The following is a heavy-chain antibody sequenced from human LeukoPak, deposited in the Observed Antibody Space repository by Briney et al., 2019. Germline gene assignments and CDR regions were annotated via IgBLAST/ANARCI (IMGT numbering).Heavy chain of an antibody. D-gene: IGHD3-9*01. CDR1: GYSFTSYW. Sequence: GESLKISCKGSGYSFTSYWIGWVRQMPGKGLEWMGIIYPGDSDTRYSPSFQGQVTISADKSISTAYLQWSSLKASDTAMYYCARRNDILTGDNWFDPWGQGTLVTVSS. CDR3: ARRNDILTGDNWFDP. V-gene: IGHV5-51*01. J-gene: IGHJ5*02. CDR2: IYPGDSDT.